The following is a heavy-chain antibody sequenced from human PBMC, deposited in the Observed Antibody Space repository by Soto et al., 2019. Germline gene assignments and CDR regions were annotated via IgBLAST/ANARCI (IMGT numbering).Heavy chain of an antibody. J-gene: IGHJ4*02. D-gene: IGHD2-8*01. Sequence: SVKVSCKASGFTFTSSAFQWVRQARGQRLEWIGWIAVGSGYTNYAQRFQDRVTLTRDMSTATTYMELSRLTSEDTATYYCAADATAWQQMVPSDYWGQGTLVTVSS. V-gene: IGHV1-58*01. CDR1: GFTFTSSA. CDR2: IAVGSGYT. CDR3: AADATAWQQMVPSDY.